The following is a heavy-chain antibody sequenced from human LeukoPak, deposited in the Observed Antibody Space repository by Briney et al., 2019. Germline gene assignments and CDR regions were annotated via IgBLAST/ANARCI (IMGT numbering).Heavy chain of an antibody. J-gene: IGHJ1*01. D-gene: IGHD1-26*01. CDR3: AKESRGSSPEF. V-gene: IGHV3-23*01. CDR2: ITGSGDDA. CDR1: GFTFSNYG. Sequence: GGSLRLSCAASGFTFSNYGMSWLRQAPGKGLEWVSAITGSGDDAYYADSVHGRFTMSRDNSKSTLYLQMSSLRVKDTAVYYCAKESRGSSPEFWGQGTLVTVSS.